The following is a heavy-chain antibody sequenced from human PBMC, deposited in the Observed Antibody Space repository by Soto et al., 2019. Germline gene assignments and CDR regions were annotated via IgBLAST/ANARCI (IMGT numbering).Heavy chain of an antibody. CDR3: ARGGLYSNYAYYYYYGMDV. J-gene: IGHJ6*02. CDR2: IWYDGSNK. Sequence: GGSLRLSCAASGFTFSSYGMHWVRQAPGKGLEWVAVIWYDGSNKYYADSVKGRFTISRDNSKNTLYLQMNSLRAEDTAVYYCARGGLYSNYAYYYYYGMDVWGQGTTVTVSS. CDR1: GFTFSSYG. D-gene: IGHD4-4*01. V-gene: IGHV3-33*01.